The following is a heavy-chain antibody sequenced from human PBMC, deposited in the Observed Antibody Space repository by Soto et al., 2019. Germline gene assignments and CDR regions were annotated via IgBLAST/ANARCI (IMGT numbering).Heavy chain of an antibody. CDR3: TRELRFLEWLGDAFDI. J-gene: IGHJ3*02. V-gene: IGHV3-49*03. Sequence: GGSLRLSCTASGFTFGDYAMSWFRQAPGKGLEWVGFIRSKAYGGTTEYAASVKGRFTISRDDSKSIAYLQMYSLKTEDTAVYYCTRELRFLEWLGDAFDIWGQGTMVTVSS. D-gene: IGHD3-3*01. CDR2: IRSKAYGGTT. CDR1: GFTFGDYA.